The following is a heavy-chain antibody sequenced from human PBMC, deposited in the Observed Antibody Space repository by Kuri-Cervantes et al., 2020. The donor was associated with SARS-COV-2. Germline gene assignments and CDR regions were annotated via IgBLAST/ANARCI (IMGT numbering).Heavy chain of an antibody. J-gene: IGHJ6*02. CDR3: AREPPSPYCSGGSCSTDV. Sequence: GGSLRLSCTGSGFTFTSYSMSWVRQAPGKGLEWVSSISSSSCYTYYAGSFKGRFTISRDNAKNSLYLQMSSRRAEATAVYDCAREPPSPYCSGGSCSTDVWGQGTTVTVSS. CDR2: ISSSSCYT. V-gene: IGHV3-21*01. CDR1: GFTFTSYS. D-gene: IGHD2-15*01.